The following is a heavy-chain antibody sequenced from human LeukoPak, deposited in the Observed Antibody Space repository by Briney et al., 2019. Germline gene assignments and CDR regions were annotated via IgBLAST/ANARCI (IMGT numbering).Heavy chain of an antibody. CDR3: ARDPGGSYSDWFDP. CDR2: ISYTGNT. D-gene: IGHD1-26*01. V-gene: IGHV4-59*01. J-gene: IGHJ5*02. CDR1: GGSISSYY. Sequence: PSETLSLTCTVSGGSISSYYWNWIRQPPGKGLEWIGYISYTGNTNYSPSLKSRVTISVDTSKNQFSLKLNSVTAADTAVYYCARDPGGSYSDWFDPWGQGTLVTVSS.